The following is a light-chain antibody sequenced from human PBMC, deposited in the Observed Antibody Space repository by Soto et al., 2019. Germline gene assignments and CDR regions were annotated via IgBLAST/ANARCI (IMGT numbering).Light chain of an antibody. CDR1: ISDFVVYNY. V-gene: IGLV2-14*01. J-gene: IGLJ1*01. CDR2: GVS. Sequence: QSLLTQPASVSLSPAQSITISCTGTISDFVVYNYVSWYQQHPGKAPKLMIYGVSNRPSGVSNRFSGSKSGNTASLTISGLQAEDEADYYCSSHTTSSALQVFGSGTKVTVL. CDR3: SSHTTSSALQV.